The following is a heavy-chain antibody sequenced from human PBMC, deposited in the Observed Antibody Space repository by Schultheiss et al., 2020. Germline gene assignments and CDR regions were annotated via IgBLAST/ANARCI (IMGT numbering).Heavy chain of an antibody. D-gene: IGHD6-19*01. Sequence: SETLSLTCAVYGGSISSSSYYWGWIRQPPGKGLEWIGEINHSGSTTYNPSLQSRVTISVDTSKNQFSLRLNSVTAADTAVYYCARGPGIVVSGTSYFWGQGTMVTVSS. V-gene: IGHV4-34*01. CDR3: ARGPGIVVSGTSYF. CDR1: GGSISSSSYY. J-gene: IGHJ3*01. CDR2: INHSGST.